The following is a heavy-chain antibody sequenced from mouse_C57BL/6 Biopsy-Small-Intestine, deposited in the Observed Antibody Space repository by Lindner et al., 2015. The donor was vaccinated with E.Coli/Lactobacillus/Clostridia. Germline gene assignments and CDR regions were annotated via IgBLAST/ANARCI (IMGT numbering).Heavy chain of an antibody. D-gene: IGHD2-5*01. J-gene: IGHJ4*01. CDR1: GYTFTAYW. V-gene: IGHV1-9*01. CDR3: ARCYSNPYYAMDY. CDR2: ISPGSGYS. Sequence: VQLQESGAELMKPGASVKLSCKASGYTFTAYWIEWIKQRPGHGLEWIGEISPGSGYSNYNEKFKGKATFTVDTSSNTAYMQLSSLTTEDSAIYYCARCYSNPYYAMDYWGQGTSVTVSS.